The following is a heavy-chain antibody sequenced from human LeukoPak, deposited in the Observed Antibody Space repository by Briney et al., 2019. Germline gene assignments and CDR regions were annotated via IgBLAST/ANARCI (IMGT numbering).Heavy chain of an antibody. Sequence: GGSLRLSCAASGFTFSSYAMHWVRQAPGKGLEWVSFIRYDGSIKYYADSVEGRFTISRDNSKNTLYLQMNSLRAEDTAVYYCAKGMAVAGTELADWGQGTLVTVSS. D-gene: IGHD6-19*01. CDR2: IRYDGSIK. CDR1: GFTFSSYA. CDR3: AKGMAVAGTELAD. V-gene: IGHV3-30*02. J-gene: IGHJ4*02.